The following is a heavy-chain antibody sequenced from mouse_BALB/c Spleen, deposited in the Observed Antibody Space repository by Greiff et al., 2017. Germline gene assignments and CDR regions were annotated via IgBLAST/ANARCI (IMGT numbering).Heavy chain of an antibody. Sequence: EVQLQESGPELVKPGASVKVSCKASGYTFTDYNMHWVKQSHGKSLEWIGYIYPYNGGTGYNQKFKSKATLTVDNSSSTAYMELRSLTSEDSAVYYCARWDYGKNWYFDVWGAETTVTVSS. CDR2: IYPYNGGT. CDR3: ARWDYGKNWYFDV. J-gene: IGHJ1*01. D-gene: IGHD1-1*02. V-gene: IGHV1S29*02. CDR1: GYTFTDYN.